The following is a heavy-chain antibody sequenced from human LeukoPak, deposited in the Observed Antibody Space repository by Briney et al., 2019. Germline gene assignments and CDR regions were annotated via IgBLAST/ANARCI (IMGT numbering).Heavy chain of an antibody. D-gene: IGHD6-13*01. V-gene: IGHV4-34*01. CDR3: ARLSTYSSSWYYGMDV. CDR2: INHSGST. J-gene: IGHJ6*02. CDR1: GGSFSGYY. Sequence: SETLSLTCAVYGGSFSGYYWSWIRQPPGKGLEWIGEINHSGSTNYNPSLKSQVTISVDTSKNQFSLKLSSVTAADTAVYYCARLSTYSSSWYYGMDVWGQGTTVTVSS.